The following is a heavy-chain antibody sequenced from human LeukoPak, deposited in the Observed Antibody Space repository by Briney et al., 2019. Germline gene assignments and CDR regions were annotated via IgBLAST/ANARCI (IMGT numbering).Heavy chain of an antibody. CDR2: ISNSGGST. Sequence: GGSLRLSCAASGFTFSSYVMSWVRQAPGKGLEWVSSISNSGGSTYYADSVKGRFTISRDNSKNTLYLQMNSLRAEDTAVYYCASSGYSYAPEFGYVDYWGQGTLVTVSS. CDR1: GFTFSSYV. V-gene: IGHV3-23*01. D-gene: IGHD5-18*01. J-gene: IGHJ4*02. CDR3: ASSGYSYAPEFGYVDY.